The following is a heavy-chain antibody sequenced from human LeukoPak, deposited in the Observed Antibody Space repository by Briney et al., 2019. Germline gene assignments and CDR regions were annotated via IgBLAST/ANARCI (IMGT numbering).Heavy chain of an antibody. CDR1: GASISSGDW. CDR2: IYHSGST. V-gene: IGHV4-4*02. J-gene: IGHJ4*02. D-gene: IGHD3-10*01. Sequence: SGTLSLTCAVSGASISSGDWWSWVRQPPGKGLEWIGEIYHSGSTNYNPSLKSRVTISVDRSKNQFSLKLSSVTAADTAVYYCARYYGSGSYFDYWGQGTLVTVSS. CDR3: ARYYGSGSYFDY.